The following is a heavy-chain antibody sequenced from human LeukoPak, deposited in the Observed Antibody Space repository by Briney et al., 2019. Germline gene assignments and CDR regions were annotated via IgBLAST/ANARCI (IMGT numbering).Heavy chain of an antibody. CDR2: INHSGST. J-gene: IGHJ3*01. Sequence: SETLSLTCAVYGGSFSGYYWSWIRQPPGKGLEWIGEINHSGSTNYNPSLKSRVTISVDKSKNQFSLKLTYVTAADTAMYYCARESGVLRFFFDLWGQGTMVIVSS. D-gene: IGHD3-3*01. V-gene: IGHV4-34*01. CDR1: GGSFSGYY. CDR3: ARESGVLRFFFDL.